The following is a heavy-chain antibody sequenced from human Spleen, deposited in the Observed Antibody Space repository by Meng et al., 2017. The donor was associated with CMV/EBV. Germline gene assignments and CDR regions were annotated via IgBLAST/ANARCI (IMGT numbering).Heavy chain of an antibody. CDR2: IHYGTNDQ. D-gene: IGHD5/OR15-5a*01. V-gene: IGHV3-30*02. Sequence: GGSLRLSCAASGFSFSSYGMHWVRQAPGKGLEWVAFIHYGTNDQYYADSVKGRFTISRDNSKNMLYLQMYSLRAEDTAVYYCAKLESPIVYEKIFDIWGQGTMVTVSS. CDR1: GFSFSSYG. CDR3: AKLESPIVYEKIFDI. J-gene: IGHJ3*02.